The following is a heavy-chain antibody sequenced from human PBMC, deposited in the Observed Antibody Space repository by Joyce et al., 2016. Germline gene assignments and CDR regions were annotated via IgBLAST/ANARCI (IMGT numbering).Heavy chain of an antibody. CDR2: IVESGGT. CDR3: ARQNWSSNWFDP. CDR1: GDSLSSGYYS. Sequence: QLQLQESGSGLVKPSQTLSLTCTVTGDSLSSGYYSWSWVRQPPGKGLEWIGHIVESGGTYYNPSLKSRVTMSVDRSKNQFSLQLSSVTAADSAVYYCARQNWSSNWFDPWGQGALVTVSS. D-gene: IGHD1-1*01. V-gene: IGHV4-30-2*01. J-gene: IGHJ5*02.